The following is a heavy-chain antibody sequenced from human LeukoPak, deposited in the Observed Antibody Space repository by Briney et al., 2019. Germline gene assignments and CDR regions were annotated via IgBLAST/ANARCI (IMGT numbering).Heavy chain of an antibody. D-gene: IGHD5-18*01. CDR1: GGSISSSSYY. J-gene: IGHJ4*02. V-gene: IGHV4-39*01. CDR2: IYYSGST. Sequence: SETLSLTCTVSGGSISSSSYYWGWIRQPPGKGLEWIGSIYYSGSTYYNPSLKSRVTISVDTSKNQFSLKLSSVTAADTAVYYCARHGDSYGFDYWGQGTLVTVSS. CDR3: ARHGDSYGFDY.